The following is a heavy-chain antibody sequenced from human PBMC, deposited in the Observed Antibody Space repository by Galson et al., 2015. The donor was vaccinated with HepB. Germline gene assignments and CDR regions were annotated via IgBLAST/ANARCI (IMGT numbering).Heavy chain of an antibody. Sequence: SLRLSCAASGFTFSNYVMHWVRQAPGRGLEYVSSISTNGASTYYANSVKDRFTISRDNSKNTLYLQMGSLRAEDMAMYYCARDREWELSYFFDYWGQGTLVTVSS. J-gene: IGHJ4*02. CDR3: ARDREWELSYFFDY. CDR2: ISTNGAST. V-gene: IGHV3-64*01. CDR1: GFTFSNYV. D-gene: IGHD1-26*01.